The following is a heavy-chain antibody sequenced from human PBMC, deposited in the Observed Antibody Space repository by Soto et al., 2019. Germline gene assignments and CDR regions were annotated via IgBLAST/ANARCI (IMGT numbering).Heavy chain of an antibody. Sequence: EVRLSESGGGLVQPGGSLRLSCAASEFTFSRYAMIWVRQAPGKGLEWVSTIRGSGDSTFYADSVKGRFTVSRENSENTLYLQMNSPGAEDTAFYYCAKAQGDASKTFDLWGQGTLVTVSS. CDR3: AKAQGDASKTFDL. CDR2: IRGSGDST. V-gene: IGHV3-23*01. CDR1: EFTFSRYA. D-gene: IGHD1-26*01. J-gene: IGHJ4*02.